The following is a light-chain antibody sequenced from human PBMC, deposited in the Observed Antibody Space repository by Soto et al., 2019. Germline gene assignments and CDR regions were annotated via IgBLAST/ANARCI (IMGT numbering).Light chain of an antibody. J-gene: IGLJ1*01. Sequence: QSVLTQPASVSGSPGQSIAISCTGTSSDVGSYDLVSWYQQHPGKAPKLMIYEVTKRPSGVSSRFSGYKSGNTASLTISGLQAEDDADYYCCSSAGGGTYVFGTGTKLTVL. CDR3: CSSAGGGTYV. V-gene: IGLV2-23*02. CDR2: EVT. CDR1: SSDVGSYDL.